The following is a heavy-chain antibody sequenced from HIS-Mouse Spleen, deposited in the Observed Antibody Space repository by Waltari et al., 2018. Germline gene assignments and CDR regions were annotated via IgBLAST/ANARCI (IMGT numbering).Heavy chain of an antibody. CDR2: IYHSGST. V-gene: IGHV4-38-2*02. CDR3: ARVKT. J-gene: IGHJ5*02. Sequence: QVQLQESGPGLVKPSETLSLTCTVSGYPISCGYYWGWIRPPPGKGLELIGSIYHSGSTYYNPSLKSRVTISVDTSKNQFSLKLSSVTAADTAVYYCARVKTWGQGTLVTVSS. CDR1: GYPISCGYY.